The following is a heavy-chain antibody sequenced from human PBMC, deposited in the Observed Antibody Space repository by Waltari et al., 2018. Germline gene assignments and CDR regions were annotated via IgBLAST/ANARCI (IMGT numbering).Heavy chain of an antibody. CDR2: IYYSGST. CDR3: ARLGIAVAGTDY. D-gene: IGHD6-19*01. V-gene: IGHV4-39*07. CDR1: GGSISSSSYY. J-gene: IGHJ4*02. Sequence: QLQLQESGPGLVKPSETLSLTCTVSGGSISSSSYYWGWIRQPPGKGLEWIGSIYYSGSTYYNPSLKSRVTISVDTSKNQFSLKLSSVTAADTAVYYSARLGIAVAGTDYWGQGTLVTVSS.